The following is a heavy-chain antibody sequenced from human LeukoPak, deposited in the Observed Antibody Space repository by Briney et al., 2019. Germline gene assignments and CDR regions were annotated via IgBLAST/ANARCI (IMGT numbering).Heavy chain of an antibody. CDR1: GFTFSSYA. Sequence: GGSLRLSCAASGFTFSSYAMSWVRQAPGKGLEWVSAISGSGGSTYYADSVKGRFTISRDNSKNTLYLQMNSLRAEDTAVYYCAKDRHRREGATTGAFDIWGQGTMVTVSS. D-gene: IGHD1-26*01. J-gene: IGHJ3*02. CDR3: AKDRHRREGATTGAFDI. CDR2: ISGSGGST. V-gene: IGHV3-23*01.